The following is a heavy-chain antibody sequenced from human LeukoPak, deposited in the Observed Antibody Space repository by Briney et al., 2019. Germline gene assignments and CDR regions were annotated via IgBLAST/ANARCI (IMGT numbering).Heavy chain of an antibody. CDR3: ARDIGPRYYDSSGYVTD. CDR1: GFTFSSYS. J-gene: IGHJ4*02. Sequence: GGSLRLSCAASGFTFSSYSMNWVRQAPGKGLEWVSYISSSSSTIYYADSVKGRFTISRDNAKNSLYLQMNSLRDEDTAVYYCARDIGPRYYDSSGYVTDWGQGTLVTVSS. CDR2: ISSSSSTI. V-gene: IGHV3-48*02. D-gene: IGHD3-22*01.